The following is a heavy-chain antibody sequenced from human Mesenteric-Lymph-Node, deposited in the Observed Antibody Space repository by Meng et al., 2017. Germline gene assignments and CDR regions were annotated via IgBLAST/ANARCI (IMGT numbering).Heavy chain of an antibody. Sequence: GESLKISCAASGVTFTYAWMTWVRQAPGKGLEWVADISGSGGTTNYADSVKGRFTISRDNSKNTLYLQMSSLRAEDTAFYYCLKGGWGSIFDYWGQGTLVTVSS. D-gene: IGHD2-21*01. J-gene: IGHJ4*01. V-gene: IGHV3-23*01. CDR3: LKGGWGSIFDY. CDR2: ISGSGGTT. CDR1: GVTFTYAW.